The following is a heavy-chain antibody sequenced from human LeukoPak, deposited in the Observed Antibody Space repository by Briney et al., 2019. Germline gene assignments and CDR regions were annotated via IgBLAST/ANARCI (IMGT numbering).Heavy chain of an antibody. J-gene: IGHJ4*02. V-gene: IGHV5-51*01. CDR1: GYSFTNDW. Sequence: GESLRISCKGSGYSFTNDWIGWVRQMPGKGLEWMGIIYPGDSDTRYSPSFQGQVTISADKSISTAYLQWSSLKASDTAMYYCARQGGSTSSYFDYWGQGTLVTVSS. D-gene: IGHD6-6*01. CDR2: IYPGDSDT. CDR3: ARQGGSTSSYFDY.